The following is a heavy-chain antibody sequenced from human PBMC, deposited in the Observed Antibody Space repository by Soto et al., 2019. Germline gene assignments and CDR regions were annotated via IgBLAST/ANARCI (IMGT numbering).Heavy chain of an antibody. CDR3: SKALTAGPLRNDV. Sequence: GGSLRLSCAASGFTFSSYWMSWVRQAPGKGLEWVANIKQDGSEKYYVDSVKGRFTISRDNAKNSLYLQMNSLRAEDTAVYYCSKALTAGPLRNDVWGQGTTVTVSS. D-gene: IGHD6-13*01. CDR2: IKQDGSEK. J-gene: IGHJ6*02. V-gene: IGHV3-7*01. CDR1: GFTFSSYW.